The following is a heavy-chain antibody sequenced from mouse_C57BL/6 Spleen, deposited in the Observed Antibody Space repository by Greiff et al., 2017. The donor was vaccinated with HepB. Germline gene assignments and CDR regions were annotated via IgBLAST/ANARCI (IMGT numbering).Heavy chain of an antibody. V-gene: IGHV6-3*01. Sequence: EVKVEESGGGLVQPGGSMKLSCVASGFTFSNYWMNWVRQSPEKGLEWVAQIRLKSDNYATHYAESVKGRFTISRDDSKSSVYLQMNNLRAEDTGIYYCTAGYYDAYWGQGTLVTVSA. J-gene: IGHJ3*01. CDR2: IRLKSDNYAT. CDR1: GFTFSNYW. CDR3: TAGYYDAY. D-gene: IGHD2-3*01.